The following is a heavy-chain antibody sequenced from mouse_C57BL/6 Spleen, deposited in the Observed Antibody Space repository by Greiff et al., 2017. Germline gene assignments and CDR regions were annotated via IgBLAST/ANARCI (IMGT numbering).Heavy chain of an antibody. Sequence: EVKVEESGPGLVKPSQSLSLTCSVTGYSITSGYYWNWIRQFPGNKLEWMGYISYDGSNNYNPSLKNRISITRDTSKNQFFLKLNSVTTEDTATYYCASLLLRYWGQGTSVTVSS. J-gene: IGHJ4*01. V-gene: IGHV3-6*01. CDR1: GYSITSGYY. CDR3: ASLLLRY. CDR2: ISYDGSN. D-gene: IGHD1-1*01.